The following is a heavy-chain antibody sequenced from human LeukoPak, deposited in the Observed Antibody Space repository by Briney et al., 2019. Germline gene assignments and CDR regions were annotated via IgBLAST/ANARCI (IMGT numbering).Heavy chain of an antibody. V-gene: IGHV4-4*07. J-gene: IGHJ3*02. CDR3: ARKGISAVAGAFDI. CDR1: GGSINSYY. Sequence: SETLSLTCTVSGGSINSYYWSWIRQPAGKGLEWIGRIYTSGNTNYNPCLKSRVTLSVDTSKTQFSLRLTSVTAEDTAVYYCARKGISAVAGAFDIWGQGTMVTVSS. D-gene: IGHD6-19*01. CDR2: IYTSGNT.